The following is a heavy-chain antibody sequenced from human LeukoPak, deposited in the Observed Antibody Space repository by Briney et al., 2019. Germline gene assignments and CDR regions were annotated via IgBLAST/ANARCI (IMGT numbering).Heavy chain of an antibody. J-gene: IGHJ4*02. D-gene: IGHD2-2*01. CDR3: ATVKASSTSWTFDQ. CDR2: IYSSGST. CDR1: GGSTNSYY. V-gene: IGHV4-4*07. Sequence: SETLSLTCSVSGGSTNSYYWSWIRQSGGKGLEWIGRIYSSGSTVYNPSLNSRLTMSIDTSKNQFSLTLESVTATDTAVYYCATVKASSTSWTFDQWGQGTLVTVSS.